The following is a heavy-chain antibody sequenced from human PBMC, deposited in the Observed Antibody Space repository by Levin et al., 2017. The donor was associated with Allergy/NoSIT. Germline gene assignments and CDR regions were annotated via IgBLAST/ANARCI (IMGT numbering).Heavy chain of an antibody. CDR3: ARHSGGTTGATTGFDY. D-gene: IGHD1-1*01. CDR2: IYPGDSDT. Sequence: GGSLRLSCKGSGYSFTSYWIGWVRQMPGKGLEWMGIIYPGDSDTRYSPSFQGQVTISADKSISTAYLQWSSLKASDTAMYYCARHSGGTTGATTGFDYWGQGTLVTVSS. CDR1: GYSFTSYW. J-gene: IGHJ4*02. V-gene: IGHV5-51*01.